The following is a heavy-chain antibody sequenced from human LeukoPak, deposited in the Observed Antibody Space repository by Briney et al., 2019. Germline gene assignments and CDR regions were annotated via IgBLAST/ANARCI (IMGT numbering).Heavy chain of an antibody. CDR3: VRAIEGGAMDV. J-gene: IGHJ6*02. CDR2: ISSGGDST. CDR1: GFSFSDYY. V-gene: IGHV3-11*05. D-gene: IGHD2-21*01. Sequence: GGSLRLSCEASGFSFSDYYMTWIRQAPGEGLEWVSYISSGGDSTSYAESLEGRFTISRDNAKKSLYLRLNSLRPEDTAIYYCVRAIEGGAMDVWGQGTTVTVSS.